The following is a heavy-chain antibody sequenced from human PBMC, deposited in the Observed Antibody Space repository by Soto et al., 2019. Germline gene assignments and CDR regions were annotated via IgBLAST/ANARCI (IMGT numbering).Heavy chain of an antibody. Sequence: GGSLRLSCAASGFTFSTYAMNWVRQPPGKGLEWVSSISGSGAYTYYADSVQGRFTISRDNSKNTLNLQMNSLRAENTAVYYCARDRHPYSTKYYFDYWGQGTLVTVYS. CDR1: GFTFSTYA. D-gene: IGHD2-2*01. CDR2: ISGSGAYT. V-gene: IGHV3-23*01. CDR3: ARDRHPYSTKYYFDY. J-gene: IGHJ4*02.